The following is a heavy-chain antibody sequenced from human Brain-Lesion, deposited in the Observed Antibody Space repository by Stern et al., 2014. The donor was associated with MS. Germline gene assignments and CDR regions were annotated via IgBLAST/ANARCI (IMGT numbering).Heavy chain of an antibody. D-gene: IGHD1-26*01. CDR3: ATLSPGAGGNYYRHFDY. Sequence: VQLVESGAEVKKPGASVKVSCKVSGYTLTDLSMHWVRQAPRQGLEWMGGFDPEDGETIYAQKFRGRVTMTEDTSTDTAYMELSSLRSEDTAVYYCATLSPGAGGNYYRHFDYWGQGTLVTVSS. J-gene: IGHJ4*02. CDR2: FDPEDGET. V-gene: IGHV1-24*01. CDR1: GYTLTDLS.